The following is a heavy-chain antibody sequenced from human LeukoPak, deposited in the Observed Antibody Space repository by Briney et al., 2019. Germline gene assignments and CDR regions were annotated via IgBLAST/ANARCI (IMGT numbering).Heavy chain of an antibody. CDR1: GFTFSSYG. J-gene: IGHJ4*02. Sequence: QTGGSLRLSCAASGFTFSSYGMHWVRQAPGKGLEWVAVISYDGSNKYYADSVKGRFTISRDNSKNTLYLQMNSLRAEDTAVYYCAKDPLPPVNWDQGTLVTVSS. D-gene: IGHD4-11*01. V-gene: IGHV3-30*18. CDR3: AKDPLPPVN. CDR2: ISYDGSNK.